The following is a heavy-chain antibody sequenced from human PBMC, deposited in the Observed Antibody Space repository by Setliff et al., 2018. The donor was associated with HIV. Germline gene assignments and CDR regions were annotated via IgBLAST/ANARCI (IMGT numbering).Heavy chain of an antibody. CDR3: ARNRGRWELLRDYYYYYMDV. V-gene: IGHV4-4*02. CDR2: IYHSGST. Sequence: LSLTCAVSGGSISSNNWWSWVRQPPGKGLEWIGEIYHSGSTNYNPSLKSRVTISMDTSKNQFFLKMNSMTAADTAVYYCARNRGRWELLRDYYYYYMDVWGKGTTVTVS. D-gene: IGHD1-26*01. J-gene: IGHJ6*03. CDR1: GGSISSNNW.